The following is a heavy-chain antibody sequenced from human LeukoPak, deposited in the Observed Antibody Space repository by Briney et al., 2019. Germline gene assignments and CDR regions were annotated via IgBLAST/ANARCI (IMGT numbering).Heavy chain of an antibody. Sequence: SETLSLTCTVSGGSISSGGYYWSWIRQPPGKGLEWIGYIYHSGSTYYNPSFKSRVTISVDTSKNQFSLKLSSVTAADTAVYYCARLPALRFSDDYWGQGTLVTVSS. CDR3: ARLPALRFSDDY. CDR1: GGSISSGGYY. J-gene: IGHJ4*02. D-gene: IGHD3-3*01. V-gene: IGHV4-30-2*03. CDR2: IYHSGST.